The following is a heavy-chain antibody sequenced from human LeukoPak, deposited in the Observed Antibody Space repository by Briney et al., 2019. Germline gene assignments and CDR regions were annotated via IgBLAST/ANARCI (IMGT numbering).Heavy chain of an antibody. V-gene: IGHV3-74*01. CDR1: GTYW. Sequence: GGSLRLSCAASGTYWMHWVRQAPGKGLVWVSHINSDGSWTGYADSVKGRFTISKDNAKNTVSLQMNNLRAEDTAVYYCVTLYETYWGRGTLVTVSS. CDR3: VTLYETY. J-gene: IGHJ4*02. D-gene: IGHD2/OR15-2a*01. CDR2: INSDGSWT.